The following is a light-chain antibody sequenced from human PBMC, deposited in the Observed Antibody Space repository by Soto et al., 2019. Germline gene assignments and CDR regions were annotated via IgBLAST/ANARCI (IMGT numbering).Light chain of an antibody. CDR1: SSNIGSHS. CDR2: RNN. V-gene: IGLV1-44*01. J-gene: IGLJ2*01. CDR3: AARDDSLNAVI. Sequence: QAVVTQPPSASGTPGQRVTISCSGSSSNIGSHSVDWYQQLPGTAPKLLIYRNNQRPSGVPDQFSGSKSGTSASLAISGLQSEDEADYYCAARDDSLNAVIFGGGTKLTVL.